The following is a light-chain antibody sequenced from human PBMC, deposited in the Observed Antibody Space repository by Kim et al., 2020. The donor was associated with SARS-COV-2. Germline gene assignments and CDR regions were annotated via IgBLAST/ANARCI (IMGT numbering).Light chain of an antibody. CDR3: QQYGSSPLT. V-gene: IGKV3-20*01. Sequence: SPGERATLSCRASQSVSNSYLAWYQQKPGQAPRLLIYGASSRAAGIPDRFSGSGSGTDFTLTISRLEPEDVAVYSCQQYGSSPLTFGGGTKVEIK. J-gene: IGKJ4*01. CDR1: QSVSNSY. CDR2: GAS.